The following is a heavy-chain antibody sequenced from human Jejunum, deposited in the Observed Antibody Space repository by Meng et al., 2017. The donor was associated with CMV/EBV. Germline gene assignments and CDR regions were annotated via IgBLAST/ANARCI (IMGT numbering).Heavy chain of an antibody. V-gene: IGHV4-59*01. D-gene: IGHD2-2*01. CDR3: ARGGDCSSTSCLFDS. CDR2: VYYSGST. J-gene: IGHJ4*02. CDR1: GGSISSYY. Sequence: GGSISSYYWSWLRQPPGKGLEWIGHVYYSGSTNYNPSLKSRVTISVDTSKNQFSLNLRSVTAADTAVYYCARGGDCSSTSCLFDSWGQGTRVTVSS.